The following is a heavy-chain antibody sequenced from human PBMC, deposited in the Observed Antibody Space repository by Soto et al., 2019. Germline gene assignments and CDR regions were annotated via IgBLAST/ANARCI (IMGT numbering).Heavy chain of an antibody. CDR3: ARVVDVEAIAAAGTDYYYGMDV. J-gene: IGHJ6*02. V-gene: IGHV3-13*01. CDR1: GFTFSSYD. CDR2: IGTAGDT. Sequence: GGSLRLSCAASGFTFSSYDMHWVRQATGKGLEWVSAIGTAGDTYYPGSVKGRFTISRENAKNSLYLQMNSLRAEDTAVYYCARVVDVEAIAAAGTDYYYGMDVWGQGTTVTVSS. D-gene: IGHD6-13*01.